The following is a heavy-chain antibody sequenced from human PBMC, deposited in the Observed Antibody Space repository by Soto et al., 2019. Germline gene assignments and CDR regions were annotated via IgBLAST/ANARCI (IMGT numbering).Heavy chain of an antibody. V-gene: IGHV1-18*01. CDR2: ISAYNGNT. CDR3: AANGGPARGYCSNTSCGNWFDP. CDR1: GYTFTSYG. D-gene: IGHD2-2*01. J-gene: IGHJ5*02. Sequence: ASVKVSCKASGYTFTSYGISWVRQAPGQGLEWMGWISAYNGNTNYAQKLQGRVTMTTDTSTSTAYMELRSLRSDDTAVYYCAANGGPARGYCSNTSCGNWFDPWGQGTLVTVSS.